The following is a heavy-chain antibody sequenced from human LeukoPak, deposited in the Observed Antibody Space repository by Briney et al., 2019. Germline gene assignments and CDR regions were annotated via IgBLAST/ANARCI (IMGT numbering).Heavy chain of an antibody. CDR1: GFTFHFYS. Sequence: GGPLRLSCAASGFTFHFYSMTWVRQAPGKGLEWVSYISSRSSTIYYTDSVKGRFTVFRDNAKNSLDLQMNSLRDEDTAVYYCARGEDYWGQGTLVTVSS. CDR2: ISSRSSTI. V-gene: IGHV3-48*02. J-gene: IGHJ4*02. CDR3: ARGEDY.